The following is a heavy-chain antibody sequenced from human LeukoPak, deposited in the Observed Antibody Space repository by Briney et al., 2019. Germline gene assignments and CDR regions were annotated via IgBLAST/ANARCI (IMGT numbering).Heavy chain of an antibody. CDR1: GGTFSSYA. D-gene: IGHD3-9*01. V-gene: IGHV1-69*06. CDR3: ARGPYYDILTGWNGMDV. Sequence: SVKVSCKASGGTFSSYAISWVRQAPGQGLEWMGGIIPIFGTANYAQKFQGRVTITADKSTSTAYMELSSLRSEDTAVYYCARGPYYDILTGWNGMDVWGKGTTVTVSS. CDR2: IIPIFGTA. J-gene: IGHJ6*04.